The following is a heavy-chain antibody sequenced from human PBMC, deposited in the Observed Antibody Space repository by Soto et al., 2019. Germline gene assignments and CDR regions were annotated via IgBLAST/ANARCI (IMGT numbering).Heavy chain of an antibody. V-gene: IGHV3-23*01. Sequence: EVQLLESGGGLVQPGGSLRLSCAASGFTFSNYAMTWVRQAPGKGLQWVSCIIGSGGNTWYADSVKGRFTISRDNTKNTLYLQMNSLRNEDTAVYYCVKMGGFCATATCYRFNYWGQGTLVTVSS. CDR2: IIGSGGNT. CDR1: GFTFSNYA. CDR3: VKMGGFCATATCYRFNY. J-gene: IGHJ4*02. D-gene: IGHD3-16*01.